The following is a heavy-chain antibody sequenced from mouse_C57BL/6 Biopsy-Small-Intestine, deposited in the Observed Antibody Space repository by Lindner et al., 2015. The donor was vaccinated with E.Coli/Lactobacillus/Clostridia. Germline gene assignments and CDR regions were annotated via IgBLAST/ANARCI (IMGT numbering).Heavy chain of an antibody. J-gene: IGHJ2*01. V-gene: IGHV1-82*01. Sequence: VQLQESGPELVKPGASVKISCKASGYAFSSSWMNWVKQRPGKGLEWIGRIYPGDGDTNYNGKFKGKATLTADKSSSTAYMQLSSLTSEDSAVYFCAKGADYDDGGFDCWGQGTTLTVSS. CDR2: IYPGDGDT. CDR1: GYAFSSSW. CDR3: AKGADYDDGGFDC. D-gene: IGHD2-4*01.